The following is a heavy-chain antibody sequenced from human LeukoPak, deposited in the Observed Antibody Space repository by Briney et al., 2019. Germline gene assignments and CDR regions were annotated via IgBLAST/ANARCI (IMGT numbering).Heavy chain of an antibody. V-gene: IGHV4-59*08. Sequence: SETLSLTCTVPGGSISSYYWSWIRQPPGKGLEWIGYIYYSGSTNYNPSLKSRVTISVDTSKNQFSLKLSSVTAADTAVYYCTRQGGGFWYYDLWGRGTLVTVSS. CDR1: GGSISSYY. CDR3: TRQGGGFWYYDL. CDR2: IYYSGST. D-gene: IGHD6-25*01. J-gene: IGHJ2*01.